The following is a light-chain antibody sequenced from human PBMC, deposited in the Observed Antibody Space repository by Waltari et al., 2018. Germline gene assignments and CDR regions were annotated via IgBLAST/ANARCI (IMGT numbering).Light chain of an antibody. J-gene: IGLJ3*02. CDR3: AAWDNSLGRWV. CDR2: RND. Sequence: QSVLTPPPSASETPGQRVTISWSGISSTIGHNYVFWYQQLPGKAPKLRIYRNDQRPSGVPDRFSASKSVTSASLAIGGLRSEDEAIYHCAAWDNSLGRWVFGEGTKLTVL. V-gene: IGLV1-47*01. CDR1: SSTIGHNY.